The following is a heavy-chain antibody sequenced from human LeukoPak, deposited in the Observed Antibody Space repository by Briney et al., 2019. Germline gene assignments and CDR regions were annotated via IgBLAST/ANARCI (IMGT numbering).Heavy chain of an antibody. CDR2: IYTSGTT. V-gene: IGHV4-61*02. D-gene: IGHD3-9*01. CDR3: ARVDWTTDY. J-gene: IGHJ4*02. Sequence: SETLSLTCTVSGGSISSGSYYWSWIRQPAGKGLEWIGRIYTSGTTTYSPSLKSRVTISVDTSKNQFSLKLSSVTAADTAVYYCARVDWTTDYWGQGTQVTVSS. CDR1: GGSISSGSYY.